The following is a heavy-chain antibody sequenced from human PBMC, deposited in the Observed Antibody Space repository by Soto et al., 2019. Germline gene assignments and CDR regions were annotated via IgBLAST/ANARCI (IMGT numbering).Heavy chain of an antibody. V-gene: IGHV3-21*01. CDR3: TRDASRDRRARGSFVP. CDR2: ISSNSAYI. J-gene: IGHJ5*02. D-gene: IGHD3-10*01. Sequence: GGSLRLSCAASGFTFRSFTMNWVRQAPGKGLEWVSTISSNSAYIYYTDALRGRFTISRDNAKNSLHLQMNSLRAEDTAVYYCTRDASRDRRARGSFVPWGPAPLVTVSS. CDR1: GFTFRSFT.